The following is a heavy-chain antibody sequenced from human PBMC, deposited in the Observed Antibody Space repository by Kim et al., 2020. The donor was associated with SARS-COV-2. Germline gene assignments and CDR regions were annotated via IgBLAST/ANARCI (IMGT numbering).Heavy chain of an antibody. V-gene: IGHV3-30*18. CDR1: GYAPRTFC. Sequence: GGSLRLSCAGSGYAPRTFCMHWVRQAPGKGLEWVAGISIDGNGKFYATSVRGRFTISGDNSKNTLFLQMTSLGAEDTAVYYCAKGQGTWAFDSWGQGTL. J-gene: IGHJ4*02. D-gene: IGHD1-1*01. CDR2: ISIDGNGK. CDR3: AKGQGTWAFDS.